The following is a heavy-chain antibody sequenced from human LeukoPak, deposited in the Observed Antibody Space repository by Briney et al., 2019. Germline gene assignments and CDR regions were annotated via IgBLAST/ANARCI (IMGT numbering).Heavy chain of an antibody. J-gene: IGHJ6*02. CDR3: ARDSRSGSYRRRHHYYYYGMDV. CDR2: ISSSGSTI. Sequence: GGSLRLSCAASGFTFSDYYMSWIRQAPGEGLEWVSYISSSGSTIYYADSVKGRFTISRDNAKNSLYLQMNSLRAEDTAVYYCARDSRSGSYRRRHHYYYYGMDVWGQGTTVTVSS. V-gene: IGHV3-11*01. CDR1: GFTFSDYY. D-gene: IGHD3-10*01.